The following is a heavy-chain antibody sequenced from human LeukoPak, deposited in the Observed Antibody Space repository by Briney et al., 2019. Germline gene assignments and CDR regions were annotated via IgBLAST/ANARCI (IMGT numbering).Heavy chain of an antibody. D-gene: IGHD6-19*01. Sequence: ASVKVSCKASGYTFTGYYMHWVRQAPGQGLEWMGWINPNSGGTNYAQKFQGRVTMTRDTSISTAYMELSRLRSDDTAVYYCAQTHLSIAVAGTFDPWGQGTLVTVSS. CDR2: INPNSGGT. V-gene: IGHV1-2*02. J-gene: IGHJ5*02. CDR1: GYTFTGYY. CDR3: AQTHLSIAVAGTFDP.